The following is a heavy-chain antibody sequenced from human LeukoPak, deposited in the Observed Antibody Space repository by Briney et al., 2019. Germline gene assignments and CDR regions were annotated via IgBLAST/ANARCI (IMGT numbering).Heavy chain of an antibody. CDR3: ARDHDVSRFLEWSGFYMDV. Sequence: GASVKVSCEASGYTFTSYGISWVRQAPGQGLEWMGWISAYNGNTNYAQKLQGRVTMTTDTSTSTAYMELRSLRSDDTAVYYCARDHDVSRFLEWSGFYMDVWGKGTTVTVSS. CDR2: ISAYNGNT. D-gene: IGHD3-3*01. CDR1: GYTFTSYG. J-gene: IGHJ6*03. V-gene: IGHV1-18*01.